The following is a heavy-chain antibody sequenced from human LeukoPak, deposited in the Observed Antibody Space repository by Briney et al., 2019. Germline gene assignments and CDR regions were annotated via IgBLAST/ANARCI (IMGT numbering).Heavy chain of an antibody. Sequence: GGSLRLSCAASGFTFSIYAMNWVRQAPGKGLEWVSYISSSGSTIYYADSVKGRFTISRDNAKNSLYLQMNSLRAEDTAVYYCAELGITMIGGVWGKGTTVTISS. V-gene: IGHV3-48*03. CDR3: AELGITMIGGV. J-gene: IGHJ6*04. D-gene: IGHD3-10*02. CDR1: GFTFSIYA. CDR2: ISSSGSTI.